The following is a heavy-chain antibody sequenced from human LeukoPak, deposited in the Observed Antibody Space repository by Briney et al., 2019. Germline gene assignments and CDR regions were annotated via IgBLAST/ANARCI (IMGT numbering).Heavy chain of an antibody. Sequence: ASVKVSCKASGYTFTGYYMHWVRQAPGQGLEWIGWRNPNSVHKNNAQKFEGRVTMARYTSISTAYMELSRLRSDDTAVYYCASSIAVAAPTDYWGQGTLVTVSS. CDR2: RNPNSVHK. J-gene: IGHJ4*02. CDR1: GYTFTGYY. D-gene: IGHD6-19*01. V-gene: IGHV1-2*02. CDR3: ASSIAVAAPTDY.